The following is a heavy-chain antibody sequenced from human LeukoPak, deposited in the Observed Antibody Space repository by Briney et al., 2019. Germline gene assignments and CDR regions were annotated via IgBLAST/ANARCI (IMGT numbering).Heavy chain of an antibody. V-gene: IGHV4-59*01. CDR3: ARGNGDYGDYYYGMDV. Sequence: PSETLSLTCSVSGGSISSYHWSWIRQPPGKGLEWIGYNYYSGSTYNNPSLKSRVTVSVDTSKNQFSLKLSSVTAADTAVYYCARGNGDYGDYYYGMDVWGQGTTVTVSS. D-gene: IGHD4-17*01. J-gene: IGHJ6*02. CDR1: GGSISSYH. CDR2: NYYSGST.